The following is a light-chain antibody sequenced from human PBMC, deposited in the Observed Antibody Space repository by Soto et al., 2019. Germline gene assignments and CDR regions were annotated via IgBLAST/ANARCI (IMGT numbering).Light chain of an antibody. CDR1: QSVTSNY. CDR3: QHYITSPTT. Sequence: EMVLTQSPGTLSLSPVERATLSFVANQSVTSNYLAWYQQKPGQPPRLLIYGASRRATGIPDRFIGSGSGTDFTLTISRLEPEDFAVYYCQHYITSPTTSGQGTKVDIK. J-gene: IGKJ1*01. CDR2: GAS. V-gene: IGKV3-20*01.